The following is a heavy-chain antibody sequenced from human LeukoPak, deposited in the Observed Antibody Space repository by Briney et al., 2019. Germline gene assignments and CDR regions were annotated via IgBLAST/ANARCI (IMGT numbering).Heavy chain of an antibody. CDR3: ARGGAYYYGSGRLDY. V-gene: IGHV1-46*01. D-gene: IGHD3-10*01. CDR2: INPSGGST. J-gene: IGHJ4*02. CDR1: GYTFTSYA. Sequence: GASVKVSCKASGYTFTSYAMNWVRQAPGQGLEWMGIINPSGGSTSYAQKFQGRVTMTRDTSTSTVYMELSSLRSEDTAVYYCARGGAYYYGSGRLDYWGQGTLVTVSS.